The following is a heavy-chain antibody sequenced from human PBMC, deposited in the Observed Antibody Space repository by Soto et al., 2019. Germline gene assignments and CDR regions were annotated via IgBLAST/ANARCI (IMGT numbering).Heavy chain of an antibody. V-gene: IGHV2-5*02. CDR2: IYWDDDK. D-gene: IGHD1-20*01. CDR1: GFSLSTSGVG. J-gene: IGHJ5*02. CDR3: AHSGIPATTRWFDP. Sequence: QITLKESGPTLVKPTQTLTLTCTFSGFSLSTSGVGVGWIRQPPGKALEWLALIYWDDDKRYSPSLKSRLTITKDTSKNQVVLTLTNVDPVDTATCYCAHSGIPATTRWFDPWGQGTLVTVSS.